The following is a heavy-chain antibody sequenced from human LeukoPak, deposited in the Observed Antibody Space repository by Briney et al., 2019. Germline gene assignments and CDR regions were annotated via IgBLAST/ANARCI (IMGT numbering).Heavy chain of an antibody. CDR3: ASRAVEMATIRDY. V-gene: IGHV4-34*01. CDR1: GGSFSGYY. J-gene: IGHJ4*02. Sequence: PSETLSLTCAVYGGSFSGYYWSWIRQPPGKGLEWIGEINHSGSTYYNPSLKSRVTISVDTSKNQFSLKLSSVTAADTAVYYCASRAVEMATIRDYWGQGTLVTVSS. D-gene: IGHD5-24*01. CDR2: INHSGST.